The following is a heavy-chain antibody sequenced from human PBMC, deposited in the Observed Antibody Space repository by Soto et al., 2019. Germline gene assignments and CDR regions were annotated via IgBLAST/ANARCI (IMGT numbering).Heavy chain of an antibody. CDR2: INPNSRGT. CDR1: GCTFTDYL. J-gene: IGHJ5*02. CDR3: ARVTLKAGNWFDP. V-gene: IGHV1-2*02. Sequence: GDSVQVSKEGTGCTFTDYLIHWVRQAPGQGFEWMGWINPNSRGTNYAQKFQGRVTMTRDTSNNTAYMELRGLRSDDTAVYYCARVTLKAGNWFDPWGQGTLVTVSS.